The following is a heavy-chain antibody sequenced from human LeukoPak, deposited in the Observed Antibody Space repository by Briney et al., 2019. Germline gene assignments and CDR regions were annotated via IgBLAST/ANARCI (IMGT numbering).Heavy chain of an antibody. V-gene: IGHV3-66*01. CDR3: ARGTGRGPYYSSMDL. D-gene: IGHD1-26*01. CDR1: GFTFSNYG. J-gene: IGHJ6*02. CDR2: IYSGGST. Sequence: GGSLILSCAASGFTFSNYGMSWVRQAPGKGLEWVSAIYSGGSTFHAASVKGRFTISRDTSKNTVYLLMNSLRAEDTATYYCARGTGRGPYYSSMDLWGQGTTVTVSS.